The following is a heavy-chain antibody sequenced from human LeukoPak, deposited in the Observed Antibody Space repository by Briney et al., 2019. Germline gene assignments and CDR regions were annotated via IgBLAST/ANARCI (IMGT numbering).Heavy chain of an antibody. J-gene: IGHJ4*02. CDR1: GFTFSNYE. CDR2: IGTSGGGI. D-gene: IGHD3-16*02. CDR3: AKVRGDYVWGSYQDY. Sequence: GGSLRLSCAASGFTFSNYEMNWVRQAPGKGLEWLSYIGTSGGGIQYADSVKGRFTISRDNAKNSLYLQMNSLRAEDTAVYYCAKVRGDYVWGSYQDYWGQGTLVTVSS. V-gene: IGHV3-48*03.